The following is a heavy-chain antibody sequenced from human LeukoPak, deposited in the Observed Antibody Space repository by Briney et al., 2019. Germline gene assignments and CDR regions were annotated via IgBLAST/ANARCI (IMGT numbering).Heavy chain of an antibody. V-gene: IGHV4-59*01. CDR1: GGSISSYY. J-gene: IGHJ3*02. CDR3: ARDQEGYGIDI. D-gene: IGHD5-18*01. CDR2: IYYSGGT. Sequence: SETLSLTCTASGGSISSYYWSWIRQPPGKGLEWIGYIYYSGGTTYSPSLQSRVTMSVDTSKNQFSLKLRSVAAADTAVYYCARDQEGYGIDIWGQGTMVTVSS.